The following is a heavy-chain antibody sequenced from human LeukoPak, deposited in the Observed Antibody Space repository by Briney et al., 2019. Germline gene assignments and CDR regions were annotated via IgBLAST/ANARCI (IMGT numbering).Heavy chain of an antibody. Sequence: ASVKVSCQESGYTFTSHYMHWVRQAPGHGLEWMGILNPSGGSTSYAQKSHGRVTMTRHTSTSTVYMELSSLRSEDTAVYYCARDEAEWELPPQFDYWGQGTLVTVSS. CDR1: GYTFTSHY. CDR2: LNPSGGST. V-gene: IGHV1-46*04. D-gene: IGHD1-26*01. CDR3: ARDEAEWELPPQFDY. J-gene: IGHJ4*02.